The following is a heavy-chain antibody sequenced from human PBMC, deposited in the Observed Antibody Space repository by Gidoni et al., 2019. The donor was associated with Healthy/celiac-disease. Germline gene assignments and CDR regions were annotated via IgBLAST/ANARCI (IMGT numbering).Heavy chain of an antibody. J-gene: IGHJ6*02. CDR3: ATSQELGYCSGGSCEYYYYGMDV. CDR1: GFTFSSYA. D-gene: IGHD2-15*01. Sequence: EVQLLESGGGLVQPGGSLRLSCAASGFTFSSYAMSWVRQAPGKGLELVSAISGSGGSTYYADSVKGRFTISRDNSKNTLYLQMNSLRAEDTAVYYCATSQELGYCSGGSCEYYYYGMDVWGQGTTVTVSS. V-gene: IGHV3-23*01. CDR2: ISGSGGST.